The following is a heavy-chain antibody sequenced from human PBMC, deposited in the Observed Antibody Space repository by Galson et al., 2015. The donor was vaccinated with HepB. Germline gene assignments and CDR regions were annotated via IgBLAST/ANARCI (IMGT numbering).Heavy chain of an antibody. CDR3: AKGGGGGAFDI. J-gene: IGHJ3*02. Sequence: ALRLSCAASGFTFSSYGMHWVRQAPGKGLEWVSSISRSGGSSYYADSVKGRFTISRDNSENTLYLQVNSLSADDTAVYYCAKGGGGGAFDIWGRGTMVTVSS. V-gene: IGHV3-23*01. CDR2: ISRSGGSS. CDR1: GFTFSSYG.